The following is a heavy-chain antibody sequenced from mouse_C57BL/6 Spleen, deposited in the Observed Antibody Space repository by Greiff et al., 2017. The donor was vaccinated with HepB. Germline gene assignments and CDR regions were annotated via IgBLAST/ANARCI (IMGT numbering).Heavy chain of an antibody. V-gene: IGHV2-2*01. J-gene: IGHJ3*01. Sequence: VQLQQSGPGLVQPSQSLSITCTVSGFSLTSYGVHWVRQSPGKGLEWLGVIWRGGSTDNNAAFISRLSISKDNSKDQVSFKVNSLQADDTAIYYCANPLYYGSSYWFAYWGQGTLVTVSA. CDR3: ANPLYYGSSYWFAY. CDR1: GFSLTSYG. CDR2: IWRGGST. D-gene: IGHD1-1*01.